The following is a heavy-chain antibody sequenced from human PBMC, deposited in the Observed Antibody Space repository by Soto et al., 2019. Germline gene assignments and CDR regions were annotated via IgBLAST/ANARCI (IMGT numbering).Heavy chain of an antibody. CDR2: INQDGSEK. V-gene: IGHV3-7*01. D-gene: IGHD3-16*01. CDR1: GFTFSTYW. Sequence: GGSLRLSCAASGFTFSTYWMDWVRQTPGKGLEWVANINQDGSEKNYVDSVKGRFTIYRDNAKNSLYLQMNSLTAEDSALYYCSRSLNAWGQGTLXTV. J-gene: IGHJ4*02. CDR3: SRSLNA.